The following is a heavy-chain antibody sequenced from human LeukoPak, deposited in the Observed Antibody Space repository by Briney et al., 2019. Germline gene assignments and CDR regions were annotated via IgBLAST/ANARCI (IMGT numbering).Heavy chain of an antibody. J-gene: IGHJ6*03. V-gene: IGHV1-2*06. CDR1: GYTFTGYY. Sequence: GASVKVSCKASGYTFTGYYMHWVRQASGQGLEWMGRINPNSGGTNYAQKFQGRVTMTRDTSISTAYMELSRLRSDDTAVYYCARVWFGELSEYYYYMDVWGKGTTVTVSS. CDR3: ARVWFGELSEYYYYMDV. CDR2: INPNSGGT. D-gene: IGHD3-10*01.